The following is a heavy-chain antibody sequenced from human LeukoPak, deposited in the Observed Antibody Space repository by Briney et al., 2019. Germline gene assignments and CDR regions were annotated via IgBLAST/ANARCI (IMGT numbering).Heavy chain of an antibody. D-gene: IGHD3-16*01. CDR1: GYTFTTYG. V-gene: IGHV1-18*01. CDR3: ARERGGIGFKGDY. J-gene: IGHJ4*02. Sequence: ASVKVSCKASGYTFTTYGISWVRQAPGQRLAWMGWISPYNGHTKYAQKLQGRVTMTTDTSTSTVYMELRSLRSDDTAVYYCARERGGIGFKGDYWGQGTLVTVSS. CDR2: ISPYNGHT.